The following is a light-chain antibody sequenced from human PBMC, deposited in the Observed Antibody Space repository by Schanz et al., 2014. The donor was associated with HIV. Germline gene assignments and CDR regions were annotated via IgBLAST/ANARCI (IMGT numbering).Light chain of an antibody. CDR3: CSFSDSSSLV. CDR2: SND. V-gene: IGLV1-44*01. Sequence: QSVLTQPPSASGTPGQRVTISCSGSSSNIGSNTVNWYQQLPGMAPKLLIYSNDQRPSGVPDRFSGSKSGTSASLAISGLQSEDEADYYCCSFSDSSSLVFGGGTKLTVL. CDR1: SSNIGSNT. J-gene: IGLJ2*01.